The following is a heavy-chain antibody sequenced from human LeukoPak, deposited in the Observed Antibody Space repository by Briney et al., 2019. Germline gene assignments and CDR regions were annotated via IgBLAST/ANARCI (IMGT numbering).Heavy chain of an antibody. CDR3: ARGRLYYDFWSGYHHFGY. CDR2: INHSGST. V-gene: IGHV4-34*01. CDR1: GGSFSGHY. D-gene: IGHD3-3*01. J-gene: IGHJ4*02. Sequence: SETLSLTCAVYGGSFSGHYWSWIRQPPGKGLEWIGEINHSGSTNYNPSLKSRVTISVDTSKNQFSLKLSSVTAADTAVYYCARGRLYYDFWSGYHHFGYWGQGTLVTVSS.